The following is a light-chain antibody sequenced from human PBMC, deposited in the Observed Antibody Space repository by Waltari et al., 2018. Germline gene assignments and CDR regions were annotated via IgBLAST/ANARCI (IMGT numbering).Light chain of an antibody. CDR3: CSYVQKDIWL. Sequence: QSALTQPASVSGAPGPSITLSCTPPISDGGNSDFVSWYQHHPGKVPKLLIYAVFKRPSNISHRFTGSRSGNTASLSISGLQADDEAHYYCCSYVQKDIWLFGRGTKVTVL. CDR2: AVF. J-gene: IGLJ2*01. V-gene: IGLV2-23*02. CDR1: ISDGGNSDF.